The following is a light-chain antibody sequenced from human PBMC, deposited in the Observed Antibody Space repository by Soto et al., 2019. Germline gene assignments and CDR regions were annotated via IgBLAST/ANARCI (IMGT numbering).Light chain of an antibody. V-gene: IGLV4-69*01. Sequence: QPVLTQSPSASASLGASVKLTCTLSSGHTTYAIAWHQQQPEKGPRYLMKLNSDGSHSKGDGIPDRFSGSSSGAERYLTISSLQSEDEGDYYCQTWGTGIEVIFGGGTQLTVL. CDR2: LNSDGSH. J-gene: IGLJ7*01. CDR1: SGHTTYA. CDR3: QTWGTGIEVI.